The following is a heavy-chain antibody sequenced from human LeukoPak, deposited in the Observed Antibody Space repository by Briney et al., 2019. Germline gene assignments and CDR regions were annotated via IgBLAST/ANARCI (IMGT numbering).Heavy chain of an antibody. Sequence: PGESLKISCKGSGYSFTNYWIGWVRQMPGKGLEWMGIIYPGDSDTRYSPSFQGQVTISADKSISTAYLQWNSLKASDTAMYYCARRRSHDYSNYAQYYFDYWGQGTLVTVSS. CDR1: GYSFTNYW. CDR2: IYPGDSDT. J-gene: IGHJ4*02. CDR3: ARRRSHDYSNYAQYYFDY. V-gene: IGHV5-51*01. D-gene: IGHD4-11*01.